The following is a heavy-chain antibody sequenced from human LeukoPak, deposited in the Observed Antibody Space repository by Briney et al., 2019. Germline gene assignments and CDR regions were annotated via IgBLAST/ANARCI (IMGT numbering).Heavy chain of an antibody. CDR2: ISESGGGT. D-gene: IGHD5-24*01. CDR3: ARPRGNVEMAAIPFDY. Sequence: GGSLRLSCAASGFTFSSYGMSWVRQAPGEGLEWVSGISESGGGTYYADSVKGRFTISRDNAKNSLYLQMNSLRAEDTAVYYCARPRGNVEMAAIPFDYWGQGTLVTVSS. J-gene: IGHJ4*02. CDR1: GFTFSSYG. V-gene: IGHV3-23*01.